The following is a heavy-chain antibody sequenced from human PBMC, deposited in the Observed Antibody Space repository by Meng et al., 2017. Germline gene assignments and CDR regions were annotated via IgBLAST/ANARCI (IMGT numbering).Heavy chain of an antibody. CDR2: ISWNSGSI. Sequence: SLKISCAASGFTFDDYAMHWVRQAPGQGLEWVSGISWNSGSIGYSDSVKGRFTISRDNAKNSLYLQMNSLRAEDTALYYCAKGEYSGYDSIFGDYWGQGTLVTVSS. V-gene: IGHV3-9*01. CDR1: GFTFDDYA. CDR3: AKGEYSGYDSIFGDY. D-gene: IGHD5-12*01. J-gene: IGHJ4*02.